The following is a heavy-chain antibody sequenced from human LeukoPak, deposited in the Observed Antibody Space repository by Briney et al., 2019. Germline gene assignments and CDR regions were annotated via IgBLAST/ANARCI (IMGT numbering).Heavy chain of an antibody. Sequence: GGSLRLSCAASGFTFSSYGMHWVRQAPGKGLEWVAVISYDGSNKYYADSAKGRFTISRDNSKHTLYLQRNSVRAEDTAVYYCAKALRSGSWYFDYWGQGTLVTVSS. J-gene: IGHJ4*02. CDR1: GFTFSSYG. CDR2: ISYDGSNK. D-gene: IGHD1-26*01. V-gene: IGHV3-30*18. CDR3: AKALRSGSWYFDY.